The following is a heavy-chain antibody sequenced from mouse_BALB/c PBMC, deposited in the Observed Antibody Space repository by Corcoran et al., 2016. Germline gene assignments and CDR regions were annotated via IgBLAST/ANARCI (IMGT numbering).Heavy chain of an antibody. Sequence: DVQLQQSGAELVKPGASVKLSCTASGFNIKDTYMHWVKQRPEQGLEWIGRIDPANGNTKYDPKFQGKATITADTSSNTAYLQLSSLTSEDTAVYYCARSGDGGAMDYWGQGTSVTVSS. CDR1: GFNIKDTY. CDR2: IDPANGNT. V-gene: IGHV14-3*02. CDR3: ARSGDGGAMDY. J-gene: IGHJ4*01. D-gene: IGHD3-1*01.